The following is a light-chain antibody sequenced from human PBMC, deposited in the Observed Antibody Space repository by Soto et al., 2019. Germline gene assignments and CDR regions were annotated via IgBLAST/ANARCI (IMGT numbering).Light chain of an antibody. CDR3: SSYTTADTHVV. V-gene: IGLV2-14*03. J-gene: IGLJ2*01. CDR1: SSDVGGYNY. CDR2: DVS. Sequence: QSALTQPASVSGSPGQSITISCTGTSSDVGGYNYVSWYQQHPGKAPKLMIYDVSNRPSGVSNRFSGSKSGNTASLTISGLQAEEEADYYCSSYTTADTHVVFGGGTKLTVL.